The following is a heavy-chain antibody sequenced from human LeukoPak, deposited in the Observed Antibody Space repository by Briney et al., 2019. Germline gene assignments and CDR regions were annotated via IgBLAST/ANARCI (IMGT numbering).Heavy chain of an antibody. Sequence: ASVKASCKASGYTFTGYYMHWVRQAPGQGLEWMGWIDPNSGGTNYAQKFQGRVTMTRDTSISTAYMELSRLRSDDTAVYYCARDDTHDSSGYYPYDYWGQGTLVTVSS. CDR2: IDPNSGGT. CDR3: ARDDTHDSSGYYPYDY. CDR1: GYTFTGYY. V-gene: IGHV1-2*02. J-gene: IGHJ4*02. D-gene: IGHD3-22*01.